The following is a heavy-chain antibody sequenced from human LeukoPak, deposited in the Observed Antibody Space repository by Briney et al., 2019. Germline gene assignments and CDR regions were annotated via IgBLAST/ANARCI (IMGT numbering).Heavy chain of an antibody. J-gene: IGHJ6*03. CDR1: GYSFTSYW. CDR3: ARHLNSNYGTYYYYYYMDV. Sequence: GESLKISCKGSGYSFTSYWIGWVRHMPGKGLEWMGIIYPGDSDTRYSPSFQGQVTISADKSISTAYLQWSSLKASDTAMYYCARHLNSNYGTYYYYYYMDVWGKGTTVTVSS. V-gene: IGHV5-51*01. D-gene: IGHD4-11*01. CDR2: IYPGDSDT.